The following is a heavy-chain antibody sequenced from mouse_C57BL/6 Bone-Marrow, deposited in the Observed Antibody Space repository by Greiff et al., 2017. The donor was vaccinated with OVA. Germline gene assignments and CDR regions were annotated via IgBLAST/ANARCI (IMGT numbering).Heavy chain of an antibody. CDR2: INPSTGGT. Sequence: VQLKQSGPELVKPGASVKISCKASGYSFTGYYMNWVKQSPEKSLEWIGEINPSTGGTTYNQKFKAKATLTVDKSSSTAYMQLKSLTSEDSADYYGARGGTSPFAYWGQGTLVTVSA. J-gene: IGHJ3*01. V-gene: IGHV1-42*01. CDR3: ARGGTSPFAY. D-gene: IGHD4-1*01. CDR1: GYSFTGYY.